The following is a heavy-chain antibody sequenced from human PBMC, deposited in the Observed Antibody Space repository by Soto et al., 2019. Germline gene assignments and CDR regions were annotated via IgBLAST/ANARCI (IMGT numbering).Heavy chain of an antibody. CDR1: GYTLTELS. Sequence: ASVKLSCKVSGYTLTELSMHWVRQAPGKGLEWMGGFDPEDGETIYAQKFQGRVTMTEDTSTDTAYMELSSLRSEDTAVYYCATWDTKRGHIVVVTAIQSAYWGQGTLVNVS. D-gene: IGHD2-21*02. V-gene: IGHV1-24*01. CDR2: FDPEDGET. J-gene: IGHJ4*02. CDR3: ATWDTKRGHIVVVTAIQSAY.